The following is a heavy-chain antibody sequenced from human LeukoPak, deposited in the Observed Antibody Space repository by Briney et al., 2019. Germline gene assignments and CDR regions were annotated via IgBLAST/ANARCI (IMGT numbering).Heavy chain of an antibody. V-gene: IGHV3-33*08. CDR2: IWYDGSNK. CDR1: GFTFSSYG. CDR3: AREITKSWFDP. Sequence: PGRSLSLSCAASGFTFSSYGMHWVRQAPGKGLEWVAVIWYDGSNKYYADSVKGRFTISRDNSKNTLYLQMNSLRAEDTAVYYCAREITKSWFDPWGQGTLVTVSS. J-gene: IGHJ5*02. D-gene: IGHD3-10*01.